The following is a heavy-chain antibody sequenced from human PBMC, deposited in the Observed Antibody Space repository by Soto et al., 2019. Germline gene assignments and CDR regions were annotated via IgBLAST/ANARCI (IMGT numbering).Heavy chain of an antibody. CDR2: INPSGGST. J-gene: IGHJ6*02. CDR1: GYTFTSYY. V-gene: IGHV1-46*01. Sequence: ASVKVSCKASGYTFTSYYMHWVRQAPGQGLEWMGIINPSGGSTSYAQKFQGRVTMTRDASTSTVYMELSSLRSEDTAVYYCARARSSSWYGLDYYYGMDVWGQGTTVTVSS. CDR3: ARARSSSWYGLDYYYGMDV. D-gene: IGHD6-13*01.